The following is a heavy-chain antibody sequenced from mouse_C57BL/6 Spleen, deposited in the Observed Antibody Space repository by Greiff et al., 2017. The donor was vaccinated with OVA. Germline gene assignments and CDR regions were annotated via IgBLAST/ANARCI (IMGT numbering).Heavy chain of an antibody. CDR2: IDHSDSYT. V-gene: IGHV1-69*01. CDR1: GYTFTSYW. J-gene: IGHJ3*01. Sequence: QVQLQQPGAELVLPGASVKLSCKASGYTFTSYWMHWVQQRPGQGLEWIGEIDHSDSYTNYNQKVKGKSTLTVDKSSSTAYMQLSSLTSEDSAVYYCAGDSNYGFAYWGQGTLVTVSA. CDR3: AGDSNYGFAY. D-gene: IGHD2-5*01.